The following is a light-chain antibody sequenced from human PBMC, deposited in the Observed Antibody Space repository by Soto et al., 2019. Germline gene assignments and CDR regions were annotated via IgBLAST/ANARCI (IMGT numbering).Light chain of an antibody. CDR3: AAWDDSLNGYV. CDR2: SDN. Sequence: QSVLTQSHSASGTPGQRVTISCSGSSSNIGSNTVNWYHQLPGTAPKLLIYSDNQRPSGVPDRFSGSKSGTSASLAISGLQSEDEADYYCAAWDDSLNGYVFASGTKLTVL. J-gene: IGLJ1*01. V-gene: IGLV1-44*01. CDR1: SSNIGSNT.